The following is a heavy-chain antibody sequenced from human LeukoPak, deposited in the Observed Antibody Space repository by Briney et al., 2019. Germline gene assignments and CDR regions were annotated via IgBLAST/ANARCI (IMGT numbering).Heavy chain of an antibody. Sequence: GASVKVSCKASGGTFSSYAISWVRQAPEQGLEWMGRIIPILGIANYAQKFQGRVTITADKSTSTAYMELSSLRSEDTAVYYCARDPYGSGSYWDDFWGQGTLVTVSS. CDR2: IIPILGIA. CDR1: GGTFSSYA. CDR3: ARDPYGSGSYWDDF. V-gene: IGHV1-69*04. J-gene: IGHJ4*02. D-gene: IGHD3-10*01.